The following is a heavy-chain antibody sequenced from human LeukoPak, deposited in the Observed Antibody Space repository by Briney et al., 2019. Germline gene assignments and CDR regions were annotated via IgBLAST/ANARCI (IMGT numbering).Heavy chain of an antibody. J-gene: IGHJ6*03. CDR2: IYYSGNT. CDR1: GGSISSSAYY. D-gene: IGHD1-26*01. Sequence: PSETLSLTCSVSGGSISSSAYYWGWIRQPPGQGLEWIGSIYYSGNTYYNPSLKSRVTISVDTSKNQFSLKLSSVTAADTAVYYCARGSGSYLFLNYYYMDVWGKGTTVTVSS. V-gene: IGHV4-39*07. CDR3: ARGSGSYLFLNYYYMDV.